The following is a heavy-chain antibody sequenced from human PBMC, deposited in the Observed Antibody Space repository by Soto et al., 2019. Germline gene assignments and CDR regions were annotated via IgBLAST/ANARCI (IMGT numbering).Heavy chain of an antibody. CDR3: TTDTTHDSGSYCYWAY. CDR2: IKSKTDGGTT. D-gene: IGHD1-26*01. J-gene: IGHJ4*02. V-gene: IGHV3-15*01. CDR1: GFTFSNAW. Sequence: EVQLVESGGGLVKPGGSIRLSCAASGFTFSNAWMRWVRQAPGKGLEWVGRIKSKTDGGTTDYAAPVKGRFTISRYDSKTTLYLQMNSLKTEDTAAYYCTTDTTHDSGSYCYWAYLGQGTLVTVAA.